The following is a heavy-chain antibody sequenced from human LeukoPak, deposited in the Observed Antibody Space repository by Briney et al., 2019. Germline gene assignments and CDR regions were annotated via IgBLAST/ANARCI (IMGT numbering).Heavy chain of an antibody. J-gene: IGHJ4*02. Sequence: SSETLSLTCTVSGGSISSSSYYWAWIRQPPGKGLEWTGSIYYSGNTYYKSSLKSRVTIAVDTSKNQFSLKLSSVTAADTAVYYCARDVPSGWYRGGSDYWGQGTLVTVSS. D-gene: IGHD6-19*01. CDR2: IYYSGNT. V-gene: IGHV4-39*07. CDR1: GGSISSSSYY. CDR3: ARDVPSGWYRGGSDY.